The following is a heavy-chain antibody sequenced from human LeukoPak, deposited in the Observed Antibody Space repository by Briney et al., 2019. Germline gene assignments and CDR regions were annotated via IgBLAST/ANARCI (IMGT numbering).Heavy chain of an antibody. D-gene: IGHD6-13*01. J-gene: IGHJ2*01. V-gene: IGHV4-39*07. CDR2: IYYSGST. CDR3: ARSAAGWQYWYFDL. CDR1: GGSISSSSYY. Sequence: ASETLSLTCTVSGGSISSSSYYWGWIRLPPWKGLEWVGSIYYSGSTYYNPSLKSRVTISVDTSKNQFSLKLSSVTAADTAVYYCARSAAGWQYWYFDLWGRGTLVTVSS.